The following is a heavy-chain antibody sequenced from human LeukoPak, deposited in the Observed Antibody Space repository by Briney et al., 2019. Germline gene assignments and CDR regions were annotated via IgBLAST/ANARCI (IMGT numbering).Heavy chain of an antibody. CDR1: GFTFSSYG. J-gene: IGHJ4*02. Sequence: GRSLGLSCAASGFTFSSYGMHWVRQAPGKGLEWVAVISYDGSNKYYAESVKGRFTISRDNSKNTLYLQMNSLRAEDTAVYYCAKDQEARYFDWTFDYWGQGTLVTVSS. V-gene: IGHV3-30*18. CDR3: AKDQEARYFDWTFDY. D-gene: IGHD3-9*01. CDR2: ISYDGSNK.